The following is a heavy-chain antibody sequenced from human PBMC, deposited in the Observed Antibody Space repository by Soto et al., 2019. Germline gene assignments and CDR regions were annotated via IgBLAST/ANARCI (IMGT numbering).Heavy chain of an antibody. CDR3: AKDRGALLWFGELVVERGPVDY. Sequence: QVQLVESGGGVVQPGRSLRLSCAASGFTFSSYGMHWVRQAPGKGLEWVAVISYDGSNKYYADSVKGRFTISRDNSKNAVYLQMNSLRAEDTAVYYCAKDRGALLWFGELVVERGPVDYWGQGTLVTVSS. J-gene: IGHJ4*02. D-gene: IGHD3-10*01. V-gene: IGHV3-30*18. CDR2: ISYDGSNK. CDR1: GFTFSSYG.